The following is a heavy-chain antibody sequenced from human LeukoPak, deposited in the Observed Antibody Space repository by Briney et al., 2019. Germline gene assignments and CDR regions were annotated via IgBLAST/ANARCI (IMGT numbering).Heavy chain of an antibody. D-gene: IGHD3-10*02. CDR3: AELGITMIGGV. Sequence: GGSLRHSCAASGFTFSSYESNWVRQAPGKGLEWISYISSSGSTIYYADSVKGRFTISRDNAKNSLYLQMNSLRAEDTAVYYCAELGITMIGGVWGKGTTVTISS. V-gene: IGHV3-48*03. J-gene: IGHJ6*04. CDR2: ISSSGSTI. CDR1: GFTFSSYE.